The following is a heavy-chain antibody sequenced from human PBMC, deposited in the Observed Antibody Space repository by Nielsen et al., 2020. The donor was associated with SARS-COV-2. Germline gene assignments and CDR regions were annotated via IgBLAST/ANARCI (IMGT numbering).Heavy chain of an antibody. D-gene: IGHD5-18*01. Sequence: GGSLRLSCAASGFMFSNDWMSWVRLAPGKGLEWVANINRDESEKYYVDSVKGRFTVSRDNARNSLYLQMNSLRAEDTAVYYCARDLIQLWGMDVWGQGTTVTVSS. CDR2: INRDESEK. CDR3: ARDLIQLWGMDV. J-gene: IGHJ6*02. CDR1: GFMFSNDW. V-gene: IGHV3-7*01.